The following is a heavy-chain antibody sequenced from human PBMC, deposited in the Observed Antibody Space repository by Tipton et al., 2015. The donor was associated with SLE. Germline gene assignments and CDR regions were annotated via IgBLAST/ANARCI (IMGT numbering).Heavy chain of an antibody. CDR3: AKDLSEELPEDNWFDP. CDR2: IRYDGSNK. D-gene: IGHD1-26*01. V-gene: IGHV3-30*02. Sequence: GSLRLSCAASGFTFSSYGMHWVRQAPGKGLEWVAFIRYDGSNKYYADSVKGRFTISRDNSKNTLYLQMNSLRAEDTAVYYCAKDLSEELPEDNWFDPWGQGTLVTVSS. J-gene: IGHJ5*02. CDR1: GFTFSSYG.